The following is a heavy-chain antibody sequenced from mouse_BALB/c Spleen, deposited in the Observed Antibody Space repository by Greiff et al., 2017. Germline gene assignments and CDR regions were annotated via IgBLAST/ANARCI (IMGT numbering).Heavy chain of an antibody. CDR1: GYSITSDYA. CDR2: ISYSGST. Sequence: EVQLVESGPGLVKPSQSLSLTCTVTGYSITSDYAWNWIRQFPGNKLEWIGYISYSGSTSYNPSLKSRISITRDTSKNQFFLQLNSVTTEDTATYYCAAYGNYFDYWGQGTTLTVSS. D-gene: IGHD2-1*01. J-gene: IGHJ2*01. CDR3: AAYGNYFDY. V-gene: IGHV3-2*02.